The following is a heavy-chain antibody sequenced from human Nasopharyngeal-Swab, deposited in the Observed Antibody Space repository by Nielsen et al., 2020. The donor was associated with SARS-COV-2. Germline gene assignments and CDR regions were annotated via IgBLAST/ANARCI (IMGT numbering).Heavy chain of an antibody. V-gene: IGHV3-33*01. D-gene: IGHD1-26*01. CDR1: GFTFSSYG. J-gene: IGHJ4*02. CDR3: AREGIVGATTGLDY. Sequence: GESLKISCAASGFTFSSYGMHWVRQAPGKGLEWVAVIWYDGSTKYYADSVKGRFTISRDNSKNTLYLQMNSLRAEDTAVYYCAREGIVGATTGLDYWGQGTLVTVSS. CDR2: IWYDGSTK.